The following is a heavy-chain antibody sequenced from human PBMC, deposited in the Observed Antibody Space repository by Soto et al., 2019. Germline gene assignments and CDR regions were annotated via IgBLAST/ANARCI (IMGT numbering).Heavy chain of an antibody. CDR3: AKDMYADMIVMVITTGFDY. J-gene: IGHJ4*02. CDR1: GFTFDDYA. V-gene: IGHV3-9*01. Sequence: GGSLRLSCAASGFTFDDYAMHWVRQAPGKGLEWVSGISWNSGSIGYADSVKGRFTISRDNAKNSLYLQMNSLRAEDTALYYCAKDMYADMIVMVITTGFDYWGQGTLVTVSS. D-gene: IGHD3-22*01. CDR2: ISWNSGSI.